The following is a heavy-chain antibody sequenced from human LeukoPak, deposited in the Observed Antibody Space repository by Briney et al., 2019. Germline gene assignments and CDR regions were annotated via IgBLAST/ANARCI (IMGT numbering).Heavy chain of an antibody. CDR2: IIPILGIA. V-gene: IGHV1-69*04. D-gene: IGHD2/OR15-2a*01. CDR3: ARVYCNIIMCHTWLDY. J-gene: IGHJ4*02. Sequence: ASVKVSCKASGGTFSSYAISWVRQAPGQGLEWMGRIIPILGIANYAQKFQGRVTITADKSTSTAYMELSSLRSEDTAVYYCARVYCNIIMCHTWLDYWGQGTPVTVSS. CDR1: GGTFSSYA.